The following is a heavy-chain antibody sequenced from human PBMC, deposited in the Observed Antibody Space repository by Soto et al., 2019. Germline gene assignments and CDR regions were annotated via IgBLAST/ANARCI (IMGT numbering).Heavy chain of an antibody. V-gene: IGHV3-23*01. CDR1: GFTLSSYA. D-gene: IGHD2-15*01. CDR2: ISGSGGST. CDR3: ASAAREYCDYGMEV. J-gene: IGHJ6*02. Sequence: GGSLRLSCAASGFTLSSYAMSWVRQAPGKGLEWVSAISGSGGSTYYADSVKGHYTHAHDHSNNTLYLQMNSLRAEDTAVYYCASAAREYCDYGMEVWGQGTTVTVSS.